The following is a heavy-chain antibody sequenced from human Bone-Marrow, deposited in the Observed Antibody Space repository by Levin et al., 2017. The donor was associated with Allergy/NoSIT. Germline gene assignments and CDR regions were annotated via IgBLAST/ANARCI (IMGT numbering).Heavy chain of an antibody. V-gene: IGHV3-23*01. CDR2: ISGSGGST. J-gene: IGHJ3*02. Sequence: GGSLRLSCEASGFTFSSYGMNWVRQASGKGLEWVSGISGSGGSTYYADSVKGRFTISRDNSMDTLYLQMNSLRAEDTAVYYCAKDRQYQLVFRNDDAFDSWGQGTMVTVSS. D-gene: IGHD2-2*01. CDR3: AKDRQYQLVFRNDDAFDS. CDR1: GFTFSSYG.